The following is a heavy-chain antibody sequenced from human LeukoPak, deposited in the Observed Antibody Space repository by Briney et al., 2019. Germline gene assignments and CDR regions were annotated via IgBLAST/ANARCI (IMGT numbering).Heavy chain of an antibody. D-gene: IGHD3-3*01. V-gene: IGHV1-46*01. CDR3: ARGPHKRTYDRDNWFDP. CDR1: GYTFSSYY. CDR2: INPSGGST. J-gene: IGHJ5*02. Sequence: ASVKVSCKASGYTFSSYYMYWVRQAPGQGLEWMGLINPSGGSTNYAQKFQGRVTMTRDMSTSTVYMELSSLRSEDTAVFYCARGPHKRTYDRDNWFDPWGQGTLVTVSS.